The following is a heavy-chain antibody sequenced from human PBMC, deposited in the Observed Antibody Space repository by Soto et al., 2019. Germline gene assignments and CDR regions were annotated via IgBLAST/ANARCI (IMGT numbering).Heavy chain of an antibody. D-gene: IGHD3-22*01. J-gene: IGHJ4*02. CDR2: ISGSGGST. V-gene: IGHV3-23*01. CDR1: GFTFSSYA. CDR3: AKTQRSSVHFDY. Sequence: EVQLLESGGGLVQPGGSLRLSCAASGFTFSSYAMSWVRQAPGKGLEWVSAISGSGGSTYYADSVTGRFTISRDNSKNTLYLQMNSLRAEDTAVYYCAKTQRSSVHFDYWGQGTLVTVSS.